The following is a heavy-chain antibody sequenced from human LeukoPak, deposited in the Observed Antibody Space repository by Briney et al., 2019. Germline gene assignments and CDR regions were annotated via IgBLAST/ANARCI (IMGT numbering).Heavy chain of an antibody. V-gene: IGHV4-34*01. CDR2: INHSGST. Sequence: SETLSLTCAVYGGSFSDYYWSWIRQPPGKGLEWIGEINHSGSTNYNPSLKSRVTISVDTSKNQFFLKLSSVTAADTAVYYCARGARGGSRFFDYWGQGTLVTVSS. J-gene: IGHJ4*02. CDR3: ARGARGGSRFFDY. CDR1: GGSFSDYY. D-gene: IGHD2-15*01.